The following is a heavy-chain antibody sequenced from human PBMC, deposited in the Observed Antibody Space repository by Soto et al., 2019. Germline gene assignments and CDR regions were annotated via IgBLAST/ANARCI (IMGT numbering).Heavy chain of an antibody. V-gene: IGHV3-74*01. CDR3: ARESSGYSSYFDY. J-gene: IGHJ4*02. Sequence: EGQLVGSGGGLVQPGGSLRLSCAASGLIFGNYWMHWVRQAPGKGLVWVSRINSDGSSTNYADSVKGRFTISRDNAKNTLFLHMDSLRAEDTAVYYCARESSGYSSYFDYWGQGTLVTVSS. CDR1: GLIFGNYW. D-gene: IGHD5-12*01. CDR2: INSDGSST.